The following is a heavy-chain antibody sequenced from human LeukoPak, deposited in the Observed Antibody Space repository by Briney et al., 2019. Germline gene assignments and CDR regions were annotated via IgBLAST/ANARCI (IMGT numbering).Heavy chain of an antibody. CDR3: ASSWEGELPLDLAVC. CDR1: GGSFSGYY. CDR2: INHSGST. D-gene: IGHD3-16*01. Sequence: SETLSLTCAVYGGSFSGYYWSWIRQPPGKGLEWIGEINHSGSTNYNPSLKSRVTISVDTSKNQFSLKLSSVTAADTAVYYCASSWEGELPLDLAVCWGQGTLVTVSS. J-gene: IGHJ4*02. V-gene: IGHV4-34*01.